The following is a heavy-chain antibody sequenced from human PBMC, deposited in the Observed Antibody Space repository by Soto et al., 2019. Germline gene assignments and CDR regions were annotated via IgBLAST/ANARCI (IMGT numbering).Heavy chain of an antibody. CDR1: GFTFSSYA. CDR2: ISGSGGST. J-gene: IGHJ4*02. CDR3: AKKLWFGEFLDY. D-gene: IGHD3-10*01. Sequence: EVQLLESGGGLVQPGGSLRLSCAACGFTFSSYAMSWVRQAPGKGLEWVSAISGSGGSTYYADSVKGRFTISRDNSKNTLYLQMNSLRAEDTAVYYCAKKLWFGEFLDYWGQGTLVTVSS. V-gene: IGHV3-23*01.